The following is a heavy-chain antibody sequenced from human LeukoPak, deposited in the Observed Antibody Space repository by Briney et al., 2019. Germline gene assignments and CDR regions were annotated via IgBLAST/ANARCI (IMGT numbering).Heavy chain of an antibody. CDR1: GFTFSSYW. Sequence: GGSLRLSCAASGFTFSSYWMSWVRQAPGKGLEWVANIKQDGSEKYYVDSVKGRFTISRDNAKNSLYLQMNSLRAEDTAVYYCARDSSSWSPPYYFDYWGQGTLVTVSS. CDR2: IKQDGSEK. CDR3: ARDSSSWSPPYYFDY. D-gene: IGHD6-13*01. J-gene: IGHJ4*02. V-gene: IGHV3-7*01.